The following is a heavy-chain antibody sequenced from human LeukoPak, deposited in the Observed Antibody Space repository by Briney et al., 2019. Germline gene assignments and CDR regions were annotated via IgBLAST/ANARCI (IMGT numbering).Heavy chain of an antibody. D-gene: IGHD3-22*01. Sequence: SETLSLTCAVYGGSFSGYYWSWIRQPPGKGLEWIGEINHSGSTNYNPSLKSRVTISVDTSKNQFSLKLSSVTAADTAVYYCARAGYYYDSSGYYLRRDYGMDVWGQGTSVTVSS. J-gene: IGHJ6*02. CDR3: ARAGYYYDSSGYYLRRDYGMDV. V-gene: IGHV4-34*01. CDR1: GGSFSGYY. CDR2: INHSGST.